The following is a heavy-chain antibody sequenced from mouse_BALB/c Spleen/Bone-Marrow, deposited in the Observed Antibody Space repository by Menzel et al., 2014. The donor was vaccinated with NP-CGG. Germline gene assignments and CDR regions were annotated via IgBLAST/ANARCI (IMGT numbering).Heavy chain of an antibody. Sequence: EVHLVESGGGLVQPGGSLKLSCATSGFTFSDYYMYWVRQTPEKRLEWVAYISNGGGSTYYPDTVKGRFTISRDNAKSTPYLQMSRLESEDTAMYYCARHDGYRIWFAYWGQGTLVTVSA. CDR1: GFTFSDYY. D-gene: IGHD2-3*01. CDR3: ARHDGYRIWFAY. V-gene: IGHV5-12*02. J-gene: IGHJ3*01. CDR2: ISNGGGST.